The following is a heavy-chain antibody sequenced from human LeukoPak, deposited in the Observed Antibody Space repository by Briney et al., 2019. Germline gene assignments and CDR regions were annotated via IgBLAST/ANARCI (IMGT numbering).Heavy chain of an antibody. Sequence: SVKVSCKASGGTFSSYAISWVRQAPGQGLEWMGGIIPIFGTANCAQKLQGRVTITTDESTSTAYMELSSLRSEDTAVYYCASRSGRALDYYCYYMDVWGKGTTVTVSS. CDR1: GGTFSSYA. CDR3: ASRSGRALDYYCYYMDV. V-gene: IGHV1-69*05. CDR2: IIPIFGTA. D-gene: IGHD1-26*01. J-gene: IGHJ6*03.